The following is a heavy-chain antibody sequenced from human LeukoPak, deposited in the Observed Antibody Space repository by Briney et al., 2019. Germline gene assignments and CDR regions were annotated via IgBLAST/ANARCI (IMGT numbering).Heavy chain of an antibody. CDR3: ARGDVAWLRGFDAFDI. D-gene: IGHD5-12*01. Sequence: GESLKISCRGSGYSFTSCWISWVGQMPGKGLEWMGRIDPSDSYTNFSPSFQGHVTISADKSTSTAYLQWSSLKASDTAMYYCARGDVAWLRGFDAFDIWGQGTMVTVSS. CDR2: IDPSDSYT. CDR1: GYSFTSCW. J-gene: IGHJ3*02. V-gene: IGHV5-10-1*01.